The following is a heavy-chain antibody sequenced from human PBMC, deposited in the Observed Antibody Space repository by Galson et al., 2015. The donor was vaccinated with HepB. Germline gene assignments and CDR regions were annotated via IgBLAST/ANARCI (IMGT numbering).Heavy chain of an antibody. CDR3: ASSTIFGVDIMLVGFDY. CDR2: IIPIFGTA. V-gene: IGHV1-69*13. J-gene: IGHJ4*02. Sequence: SVKVSCKASGGTFSSYAISWVRQAPGQGLEWMGGIIPIFGTANYAQKFQGRVTITADESTSTAYMELSSLRSEDTAVYYCASSTIFGVDIMLVGFDYWGQGTRVTVSS. CDR1: GGTFSSYA. D-gene: IGHD3-3*01.